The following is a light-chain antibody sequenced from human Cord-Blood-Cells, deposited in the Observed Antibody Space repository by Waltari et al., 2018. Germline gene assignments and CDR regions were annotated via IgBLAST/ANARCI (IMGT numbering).Light chain of an antibody. V-gene: IGLV2-14*04. Sequence: CTGTSSDVGGYNYVSWYQQHPGKAPKLMIYDVSNRPSGVSNRFSGSKSGNTASLTISGLQAEDEADYYCSSYTSSSTVVFGGGTKLTVL. J-gene: IGLJ2*01. CDR1: SSDVGGYNY. CDR3: SSYTSSSTVV. CDR2: DVS.